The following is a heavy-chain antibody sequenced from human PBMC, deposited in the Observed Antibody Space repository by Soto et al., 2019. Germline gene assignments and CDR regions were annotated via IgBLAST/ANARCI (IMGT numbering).Heavy chain of an antibody. CDR3: ARGGYDFWSGYYRTYYYYGMDV. CDR1: GGSVSSGSYY. CDR2: IYYSGST. D-gene: IGHD3-3*01. J-gene: IGHJ6*02. V-gene: IGHV4-61*01. Sequence: PSETRSLTCTVSGGSVSSGSYYWSWIRQPPGKGLEWIGYIYYSGSTNYNPSLKSRVTISVDTSKNQFSLKLSSVTAADTAVYYCARGGYDFWSGYYRTYYYYGMDVWGQGTTVTV.